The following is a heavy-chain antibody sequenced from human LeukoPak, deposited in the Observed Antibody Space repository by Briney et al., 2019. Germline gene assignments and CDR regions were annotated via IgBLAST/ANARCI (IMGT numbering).Heavy chain of an antibody. CDR2: FDPEDGET. Sequence: ASVKVSCKASGGTFSSYAISWVRQAPGQGLEWMGGFDPEDGETIYAQKFQGRVTMTEDTSTDTAYMELSSLRSEDTAVYYCATDRYYYDSSGYSNYWGQGTLVTVSS. CDR3: ATDRYYYDSSGYSNY. V-gene: IGHV1-24*01. CDR1: GGTFSSYA. J-gene: IGHJ4*02. D-gene: IGHD3-22*01.